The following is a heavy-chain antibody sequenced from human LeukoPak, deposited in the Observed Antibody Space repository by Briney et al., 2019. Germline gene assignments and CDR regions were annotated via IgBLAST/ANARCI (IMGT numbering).Heavy chain of an antibody. J-gene: IGHJ4*02. V-gene: IGHV3-48*04. D-gene: IGHD1-26*01. Sequence: GGSLRLSCAASGFTFSSYAMSWVRQAPGKGLEWVSYISSSGSTIYYADSVKGRFTISRDNAKNSLYLQMNSLRAEDTAVYYCAGGERGIVGATFDYWGQGTLVTVSS. CDR1: GFTFSSYA. CDR2: ISSSGSTI. CDR3: AGGERGIVGATFDY.